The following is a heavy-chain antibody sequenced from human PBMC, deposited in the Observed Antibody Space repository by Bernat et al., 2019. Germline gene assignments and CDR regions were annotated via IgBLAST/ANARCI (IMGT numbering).Heavy chain of an antibody. Sequence: QVQLQESGPGLVKPSQTLSLTCTVSGGSISSGGYYWSWIRQHPGKGLEWIGYIYYSGSTYYNPSLKSRVTISVDTSKNQFSLKLSSVTAADTAVYYCAKRWTIFGVVITTGDFDYWGQGTLVTVSS. D-gene: IGHD3-3*01. J-gene: IGHJ4*02. CDR1: GGSISSGGYY. CDR3: AKRWTIFGVVITTGDFDY. V-gene: IGHV4-31*03. CDR2: IYYSGST.